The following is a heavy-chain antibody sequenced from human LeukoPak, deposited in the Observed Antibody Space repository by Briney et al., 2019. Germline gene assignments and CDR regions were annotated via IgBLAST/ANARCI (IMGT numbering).Heavy chain of an antibody. CDR3: ARPDAGGVAAFDAFDI. Sequence: SETLSLTCTVSGGSISSSSYYWGWIRQPPGKGLEWIGSIYYSGSTYNNPSLKSRVTISVDTSKNQFSLKLSSVTAADTAVYYCARPDAGGVAAFDAFDIWSQGTMVTVSS. CDR2: IYYSGST. D-gene: IGHD3-16*01. CDR1: GGSISSSSYY. J-gene: IGHJ3*02. V-gene: IGHV4-39*01.